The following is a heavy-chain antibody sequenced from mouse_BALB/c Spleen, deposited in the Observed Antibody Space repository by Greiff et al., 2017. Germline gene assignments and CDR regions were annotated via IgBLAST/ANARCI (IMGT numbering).Heavy chain of an antibody. Sequence: VQLQQTGPELVKPGASVKISCKASGYSFTDYIMLWVKQSHGKSLEWIGNINPYYGSTSYNLKFKGKATLTVDKSSSTAYMQLNSLTSEDSAVYYCARSDYYGYDFDYWGQGTTLTVSS. D-gene: IGHD2-2*01. V-gene: IGHV1-39*01. J-gene: IGHJ2*01. CDR2: INPYYGST. CDR3: ARSDYYGYDFDY. CDR1: GYSFTDYI.